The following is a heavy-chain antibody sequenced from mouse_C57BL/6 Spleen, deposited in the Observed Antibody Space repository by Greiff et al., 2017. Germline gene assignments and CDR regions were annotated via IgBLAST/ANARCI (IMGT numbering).Heavy chain of an antibody. CDR1: GYTFTSYW. J-gene: IGHJ4*01. CDR3: ARSFSENAMDY. CDR2: IDPSDSYT. D-gene: IGHD6-2*01. V-gene: IGHV1-69*01. Sequence: VQLQQPGAELVMPGASVKLSCKASGYTFTSYWMHWVKQRPGQGLEWIGEIDPSDSYTNYNQKFKGKSTLTVDKSSSTAYMQLSSLTSEDSAVYYCARSFSENAMDYWGQGTAVTVSS.